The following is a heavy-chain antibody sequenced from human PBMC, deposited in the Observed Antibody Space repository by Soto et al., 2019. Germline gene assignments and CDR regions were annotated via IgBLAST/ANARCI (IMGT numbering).Heavy chain of an antibody. D-gene: IGHD6-6*01. CDR1: GFTFSSYA. J-gene: IGHJ6*02. Sequence: EVQLLESGGGLVQPGGSLRLSCAGSGFTFSSYAMSWVRQTPGRGLEWVSTMRSSSSTTYYADSVKGRFTISRDNSKNTLYLKMNSLRVEDTAVYYCSKGERAARQGSYDYGLDVWGQGTTATVSS. V-gene: IGHV3-23*01. CDR3: SKGERAARQGSYDYGLDV. CDR2: MRSSSSTT.